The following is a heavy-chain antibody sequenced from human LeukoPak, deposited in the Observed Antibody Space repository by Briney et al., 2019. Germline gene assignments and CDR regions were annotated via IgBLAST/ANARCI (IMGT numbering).Heavy chain of an antibody. J-gene: IGHJ4*02. CDR2: IKEDGSEK. CDR3: ARGANWYASH. V-gene: IGHV3-7*03. D-gene: IGHD1-1*01. Sequence: PGGSLRLSCAGYGFTFSGYWMSWVRQAPGKGLEWVANIKEDGSEKNYVDSVKGRFTISRDNAKNSLYLQMNSLRAEDTAVYYCARGANWYASHWGQGTLVTVSS. CDR1: GFTFSGYW.